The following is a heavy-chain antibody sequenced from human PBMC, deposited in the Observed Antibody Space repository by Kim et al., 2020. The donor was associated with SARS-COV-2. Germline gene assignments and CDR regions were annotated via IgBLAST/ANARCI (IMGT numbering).Heavy chain of an antibody. CDR3: ARVLWFGELQIDY. Sequence: YSPSFQGHVTISADKSISTAYLQWSSLKASDTAMYYCARVLWFGELQIDYWGQGTLVTVSS. V-gene: IGHV5-10-1*01. D-gene: IGHD3-10*01. J-gene: IGHJ4*02.